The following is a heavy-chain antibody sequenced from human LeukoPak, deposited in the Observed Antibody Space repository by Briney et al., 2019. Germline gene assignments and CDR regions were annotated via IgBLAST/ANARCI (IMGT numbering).Heavy chain of an antibody. CDR2: INPSGGST. CDR3: ATDYGGNSIKSAYDY. J-gene: IGHJ4*02. Sequence: ASVKVSCKTSGYTFTSYYIHWVRQAPGQGLEWMGIINPSGGSTSYAQKFQGRVTMTRDTSTSTVYVELSSLRFEDTAVYYCATDYGGNSIKSAYDYWGQGTPVTVSS. D-gene: IGHD4-23*01. CDR1: GYTFTSYY. V-gene: IGHV1-46*01.